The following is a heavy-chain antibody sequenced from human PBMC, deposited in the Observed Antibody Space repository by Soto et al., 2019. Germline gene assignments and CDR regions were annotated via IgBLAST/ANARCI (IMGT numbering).Heavy chain of an antibody. CDR3: ARVGDDFWSGQHPMDV. J-gene: IGHJ6*03. V-gene: IGHV1-8*01. CDR2: MNPNSGNT. CDR1: GYTFTSYD. Sequence: QVQLVQSGAEVKKPGASVKVSCKASGYTFTSYDINWVRQATGQGLEWMGWMNPNSGNTGYAQKLQGRVTMTRNTSISTAYMELSSLRSEDTAVYYCARVGDDFWSGQHPMDVWGKGPTVTVSS. D-gene: IGHD3-3*01.